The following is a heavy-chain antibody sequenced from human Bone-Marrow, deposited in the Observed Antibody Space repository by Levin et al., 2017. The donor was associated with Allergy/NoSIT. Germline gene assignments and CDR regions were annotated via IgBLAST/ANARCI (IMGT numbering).Heavy chain of an antibody. V-gene: IGHV2-26*01. CDR1: GFALSNVRVG. D-gene: IGHD3-3*01. Sequence: SGPTLVKPTEPLTLTCTVSGFALSNVRVGVSWIRQPPGKALEWLANILANDEKSYNSSLRSRLTISQDTSKSQVVLTLANVDPMDTATYFCARTMTIFGVTGPYYFDSWGQGTLVTVSS. J-gene: IGHJ4*02. CDR2: ILANDEK. CDR3: ARTMTIFGVTGPYYFDS.